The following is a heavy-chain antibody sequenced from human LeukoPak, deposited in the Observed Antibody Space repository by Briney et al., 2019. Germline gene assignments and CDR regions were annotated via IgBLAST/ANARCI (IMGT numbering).Heavy chain of an antibody. CDR1: GGSISSYY. Sequence: PSETLSLTCTVSGGSISSYYWSWIRQPPGKGLEWIGHIYYSGSTNYNPSLKSRVTISVDTSKNQFSLKLSSVTAADTAVYYCARRGYCSGGTCYCFDYWGQGTLVTVFS. V-gene: IGHV4-59*08. CDR2: IYYSGST. J-gene: IGHJ4*02. D-gene: IGHD2-15*01. CDR3: ARRGYCSGGTCYCFDY.